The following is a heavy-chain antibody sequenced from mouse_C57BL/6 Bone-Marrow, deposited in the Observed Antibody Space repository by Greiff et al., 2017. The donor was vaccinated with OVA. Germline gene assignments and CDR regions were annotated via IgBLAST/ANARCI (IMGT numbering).Heavy chain of an antibody. CDR2: IDPENGDT. CDR3: TTGGVGAMDY. D-gene: IGHD3-1*01. V-gene: IGHV14-4*01. CDR1: GFNIKDDY. J-gene: IGHJ4*01. Sequence: VQLQQSGAELVRPGASVKLSCTASGFNIKDDYMHWVKQRPEQGLEWIGWIDPENGDTEYASKFQGKATITADTSSNTSYLQLSSLTSEDTAVYYCTTGGVGAMDYWGQGTSVTVSS.